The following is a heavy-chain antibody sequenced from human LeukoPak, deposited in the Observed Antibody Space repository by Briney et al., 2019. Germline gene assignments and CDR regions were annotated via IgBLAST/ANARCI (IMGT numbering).Heavy chain of an antibody. Sequence: ASVKVSCKASGYTFTNYYMHWVRQAPGQGLEWMGIINPSGGSTSYAQKFQGRVTMTRDMSTSTVYMELSSLRSEDTAVYYCARVRGDSRIDYWGQGTLVTVSS. D-gene: IGHD2-21*02. CDR1: GYTFTNYY. V-gene: IGHV1-46*01. J-gene: IGHJ4*02. CDR3: ARVRGDSRIDY. CDR2: INPSGGST.